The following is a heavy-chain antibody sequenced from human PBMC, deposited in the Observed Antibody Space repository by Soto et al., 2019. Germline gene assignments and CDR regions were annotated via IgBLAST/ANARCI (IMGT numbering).Heavy chain of an antibody. CDR2: INPRGGTT. CDR1: GGTFTSYY. D-gene: IGHD2-2*01. Sequence: GASVKVSCKASGGTFTSYYIHWVRQAPGQGLEWMRIINPRGGTTSYGQKFRGRVTMTRDTSTSTVYMELSSLRSEDTAVYYCARVVPGAEAWFGPWGQGTLVTVSS. J-gene: IGHJ5*02. CDR3: ARVVPGAEAWFGP. V-gene: IGHV1-46*01.